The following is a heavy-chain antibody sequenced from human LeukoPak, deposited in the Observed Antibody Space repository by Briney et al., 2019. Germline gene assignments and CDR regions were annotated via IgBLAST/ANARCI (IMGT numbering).Heavy chain of an antibody. Sequence: GSLRLSCAASGFTVSSKYMSWVRQAPGKGLEWIGEINHSGSTNYNPSLKSRVTISVDTSKNQFSLKLSSVTAADTAVYYCATRPYFWSGYYDYWGQGTLVTVSS. D-gene: IGHD3-3*01. CDR2: INHSGST. J-gene: IGHJ4*02. V-gene: IGHV4-34*08. CDR1: GFTVSSKY. CDR3: ATRPYFWSGYYDY.